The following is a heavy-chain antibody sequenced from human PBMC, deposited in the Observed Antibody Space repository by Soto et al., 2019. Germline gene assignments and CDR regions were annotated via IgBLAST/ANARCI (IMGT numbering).Heavy chain of an antibody. J-gene: IGHJ4*02. CDR2: ITSKTGDQ. Sequence: EVRLVESGGGLVKPGGSLRLSCAASGCTFNKYSMNWVRQAPGKGLEWVSSITSKTGDQYYADSVKGRFIISRDNTKNSLSLQVTSLRDEDTAVYYCARDLMPNDRGLGDLAYWGQGTLVTVSS. V-gene: IGHV3-21*06. D-gene: IGHD3-22*01. CDR3: ARDLMPNDRGLGDLAY. CDR1: GCTFNKYS.